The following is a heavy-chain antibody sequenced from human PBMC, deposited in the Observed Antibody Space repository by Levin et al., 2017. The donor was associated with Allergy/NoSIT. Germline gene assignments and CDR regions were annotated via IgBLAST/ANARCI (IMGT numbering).Heavy chain of an antibody. CDR2: ISPKSGGT. D-gene: IGHD6-13*01. V-gene: IGHV1-2*06. Sequence: GESLKISCKASGYTFTDYYIHWVRQAPGQGLEWMGRISPKSGGTNYAQNFQGRVTMTRDTTISTAYMELSSLRSDDTAIYYCAGGGMATPGRAIDYWGQGTLVTVSS. CDR3: AGGGMATPGRAIDY. CDR1: GYTFTDYY. J-gene: IGHJ4*02.